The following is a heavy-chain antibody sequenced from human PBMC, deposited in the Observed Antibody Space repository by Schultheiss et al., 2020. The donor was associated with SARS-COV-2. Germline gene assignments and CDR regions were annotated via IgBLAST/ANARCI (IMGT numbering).Heavy chain of an antibody. V-gene: IGHV3-21*01. CDR2: ISSSSSYI. CDR1: GFTFSSYA. CDR3: ARDTNSGSYGEDAFDI. Sequence: GGSLRLSCAASGFTFSSYAMSWVRQAPGKGLEWVSSISSSSSYIYYADSVKGRFTISRDNAKNSLYLQMNSLRAEDTAVYYCARDTNSGSYGEDAFDIWGQGTMVTVSS. J-gene: IGHJ3*02. D-gene: IGHD1-26*01.